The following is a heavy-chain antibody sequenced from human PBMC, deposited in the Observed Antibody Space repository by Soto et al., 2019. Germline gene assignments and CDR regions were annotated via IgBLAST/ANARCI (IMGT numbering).Heavy chain of an antibody. Sequence: GGSLRLSXAASGFTFSDYYMSWIRQAPGKGLEWVSYISSSGNTIIYADSVKGRFTISRDNAKNSLYLQVSSLRAEDTAVYYCTRARSSSSWTSFDFWGQGSLVTVSS. CDR2: ISSSGNTI. J-gene: IGHJ4*02. CDR3: TRARSSSSWTSFDF. CDR1: GFTFSDYY. D-gene: IGHD6-13*01. V-gene: IGHV3-11*01.